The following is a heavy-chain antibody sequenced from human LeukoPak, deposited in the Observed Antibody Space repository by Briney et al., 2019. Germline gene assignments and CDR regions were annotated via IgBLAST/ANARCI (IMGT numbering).Heavy chain of an antibody. CDR2: ISSSSSYI. V-gene: IGHV3-21*01. D-gene: IGHD5-18*01. CDR3: ARGDTAMVTTFDY. Sequence: PGGSLRLSCAASGFTFSSYSMNWVRQAPGKGLEWVSSISSSSSYIYYADSVKGRFTISRDNAKNSLYLQMNSLRAEDPAVYYCARGDTAMVTTFDYWGQGTLVTVSS. CDR1: GFTFSSYS. J-gene: IGHJ4*02.